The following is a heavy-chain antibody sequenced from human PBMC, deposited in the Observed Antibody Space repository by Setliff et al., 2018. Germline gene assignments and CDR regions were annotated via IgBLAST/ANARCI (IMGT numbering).Heavy chain of an antibody. D-gene: IGHD3-22*01. J-gene: IGHJ6*03. V-gene: IGHV4-31*02. CDR1: GGPISSAGYY. CDR2: IYYSGTT. CDR3: VRESYDSSGYSGGDYYYYYMDV. Sequence: SETLSLTCTVSGGPISSAGYYWTWIRQQPGKGLEWIGYIYYSGTTYYNPSLKSRVTILIDTSKNQFSLELSSVTAADTAVYYCVRESYDSSGYSGGDYYYYYMDVWGKGTTVTVS.